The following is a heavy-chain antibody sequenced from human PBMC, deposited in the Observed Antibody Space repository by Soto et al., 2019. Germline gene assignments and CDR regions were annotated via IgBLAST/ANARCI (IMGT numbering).Heavy chain of an antibody. CDR2: MNPNSGNT. CDR3: ARAWFGELTIDY. V-gene: IGHV1-8*01. CDR1: GYTFTSYD. Sequence: ASVKVSCKASGYTFTSYDINWVRQATGQGLEWMGWMNPNSGNTGYAQKFQGRVTMTRNTSISTAYMELSSLRSEDTAVYYCARAWFGELTIDYWGQGTLVTVSS. J-gene: IGHJ4*02. D-gene: IGHD3-10*01.